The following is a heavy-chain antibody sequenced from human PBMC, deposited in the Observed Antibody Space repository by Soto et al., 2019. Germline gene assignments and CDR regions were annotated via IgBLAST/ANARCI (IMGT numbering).Heavy chain of an antibody. Sequence: VGSLRLSCVASGFTFSTYGIHWVRQAPGKGLEWVGVISSDGETKYYADSVKGRFAISRDNSKNTMYLQMASLRPEDTAVYYCAKEVEVAGDLDYWGHGTLVTVSS. J-gene: IGHJ4*01. D-gene: IGHD6-19*01. V-gene: IGHV3-30*18. CDR3: AKEVEVAGDLDY. CDR2: ISSDGETK. CDR1: GFTFSTYG.